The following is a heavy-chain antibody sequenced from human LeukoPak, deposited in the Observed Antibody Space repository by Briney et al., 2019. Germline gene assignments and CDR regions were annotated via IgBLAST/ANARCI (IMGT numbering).Heavy chain of an antibody. CDR1: GASISSYH. Sequence: SETLSLTCTVSGASISSYHWSWIRQPPGRGREWIGYTHYSGTTNYNPSLRSRLTMSVDTSKNQFSLKLTSVTAADTAVYYCLTVDATMGVDYWGQGTLVTVSS. D-gene: IGHD5-18*01. CDR2: THYSGTT. J-gene: IGHJ4*02. CDR3: LTVDATMGVDY. V-gene: IGHV4-59*08.